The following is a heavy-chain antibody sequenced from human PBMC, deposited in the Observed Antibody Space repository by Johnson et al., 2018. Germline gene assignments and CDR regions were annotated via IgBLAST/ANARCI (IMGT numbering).Heavy chain of an antibody. Sequence: QVQLVESGAEVKKPGSSVKVSCKASGHTISNYVISWVRQAPGQGLEWMGGIIPVFGTGKYAQKFQGRVTITADASPSTVYMGMSSLRSDDTAVYYCARPSTPHNRGWYGDACDIWGQGTMVTVSS. V-gene: IGHV1-69*01. CDR2: IIPVFGTG. CDR1: GHTISNYV. J-gene: IGHJ3*02. CDR3: ARPSTPHNRGWYGDACDI. D-gene: IGHD6-19*01.